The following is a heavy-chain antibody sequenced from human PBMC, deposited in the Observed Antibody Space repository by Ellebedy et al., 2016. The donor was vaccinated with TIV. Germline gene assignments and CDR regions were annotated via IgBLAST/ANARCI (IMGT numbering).Heavy chain of an antibody. J-gene: IGHJ5*02. V-gene: IGHV3-66*01. CDR3: VRERMPTPT. CDR1: GFTFSTYA. CDR2: LTTGGVT. Sequence: GESLKISCVVSGFTFSTYAMRWFRQAPGKGLEWVSALTTGGVTFYADPVKGRFTISKDNFKNSVYLQMDRLRVEDTAMYYCVRERMPTPTWGQGTLVTVSP. D-gene: IGHD2-2*01.